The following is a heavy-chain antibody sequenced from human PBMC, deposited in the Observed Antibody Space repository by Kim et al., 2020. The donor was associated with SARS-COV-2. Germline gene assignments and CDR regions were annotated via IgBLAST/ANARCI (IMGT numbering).Heavy chain of an antibody. CDR2: IYYTGIT. CDR1: GGSLTSYY. V-gene: IGHV4-59*01. CDR3: ARAATYYFDSSGYYYFDY. Sequence: SETLSLTCTVSGGSLTSYYWSWIRQPPGKGLEWIGYIYYTGITNYNPSLKSRVTIFVDTSKNQFSLNLSSVTAADTAVYYCARAATYYFDSSGYYYFDYWGQGTLVTVSS. J-gene: IGHJ4*02. D-gene: IGHD3-22*01.